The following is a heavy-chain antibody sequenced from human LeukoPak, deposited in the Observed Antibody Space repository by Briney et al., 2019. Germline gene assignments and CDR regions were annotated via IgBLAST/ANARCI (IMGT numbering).Heavy chain of an antibody. V-gene: IGHV1-18*01. Sequence: GASVKVSCKASGYTFTSYGISWVRQAPGQGLEWMGWISAYNGNTNYAQKLQGRVTMTTDTSTSTAYMELSSLRSEDTAVYYCARGLWQQLADYYYYYMDVWGKGTTVTVSS. CDR1: GYTFTSYG. J-gene: IGHJ6*03. D-gene: IGHD6-13*01. CDR3: ARGLWQQLADYYYYYMDV. CDR2: ISAYNGNT.